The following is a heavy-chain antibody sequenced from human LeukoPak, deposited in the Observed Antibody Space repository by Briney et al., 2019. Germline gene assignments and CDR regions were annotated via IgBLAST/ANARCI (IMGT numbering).Heavy chain of an antibody. CDR3: ARAPYGDYAWSPHPFDY. CDR1: GFTFSSYA. D-gene: IGHD4-17*01. CDR2: ISYDGSNK. Sequence: GGSLRLSCAASGFTFSSYAMHWVRQAPGKGLEWVAVISYDGSNKYYADSVKGRFTISRDNSKNTLYLQMNSLRAEDTAVYYCARAPYGDYAWSPHPFDYWGQGTLVTVPS. J-gene: IGHJ4*02. V-gene: IGHV3-30-3*01.